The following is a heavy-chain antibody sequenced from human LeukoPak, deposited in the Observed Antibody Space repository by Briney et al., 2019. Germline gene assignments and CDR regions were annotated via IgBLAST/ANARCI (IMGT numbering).Heavy chain of an antibody. V-gene: IGHV3-9*01. D-gene: IGHD3-3*01. J-gene: IGHJ6*03. CDR1: GFTFDDYA. Sequence: PGGSLRLSCAASGFTFDDYAMHWVRQAPGKGLEWVSGISWNSGSIGYADSVKGRFTISRDNAKNSLYLQMNSLRAEDTAVYYCARDYDGGYMDVWGKGTTVTVSS. CDR3: ARDYDGGYMDV. CDR2: ISWNSGSI.